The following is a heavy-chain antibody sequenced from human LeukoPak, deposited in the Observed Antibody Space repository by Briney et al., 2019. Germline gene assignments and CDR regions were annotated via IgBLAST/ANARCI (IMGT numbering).Heavy chain of an antibody. D-gene: IGHD3-3*01. CDR2: IYYSGST. J-gene: IGHJ4*02. CDR1: GGSISSYY. Sequence: PSETLSLTCTVSGGSISSYYWSWIRQPPGKGLEWIGYIYYSGSTNYNPSLKSRVTISVDASKNQFSLKLTSVTAADTAVYYCARGVPEYYDFWSGYFYYFDYWGQGTLVTVSS. V-gene: IGHV4-59*01. CDR3: ARGVPEYYDFWSGYFYYFDY.